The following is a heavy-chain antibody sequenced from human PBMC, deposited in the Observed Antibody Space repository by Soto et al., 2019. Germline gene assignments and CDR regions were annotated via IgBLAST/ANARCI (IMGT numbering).Heavy chain of an antibody. V-gene: IGHV3-30*18. J-gene: IGHJ4*02. CDR3: AKGGVFSTSVVVAY. CDR2: ISYDGGSK. Sequence: QVRLVDSGGGVVHPGRSLRLSCAASGFTFSVYGMHWVRQAPGKGLEGGAIISYDGGSKYYADSVKGRITISSDNSQNTLYLQMYSLRVEDTAMYYCAKGGVFSTSVVVAYWGQGTLVTVSS. CDR1: GFTFSVYG. D-gene: IGHD6-6*01.